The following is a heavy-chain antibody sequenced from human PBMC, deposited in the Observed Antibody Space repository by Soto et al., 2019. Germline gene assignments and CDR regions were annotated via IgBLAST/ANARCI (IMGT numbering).Heavy chain of an antibody. V-gene: IGHV4-59*08. CDR3: ARTVGATTFPYYYYGMDV. J-gene: IGHJ6*02. CDR1: GGSISSYY. CDR2: IYYSGST. D-gene: IGHD1-26*01. Sequence: SETLSLTCTVSGGSISSYYWSWIRQPPGKGLEWIGYIYYSGSTNYNPSPKSRVTISVDTSKNQFSLKLSSVTAADTAVYYCARTVGATTFPYYYYGMDVWGQGTTVTVSS.